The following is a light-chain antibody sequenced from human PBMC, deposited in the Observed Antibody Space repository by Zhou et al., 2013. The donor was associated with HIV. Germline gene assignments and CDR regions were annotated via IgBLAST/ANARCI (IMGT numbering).Light chain of an antibody. CDR2: ASS. CDR3: QQYYNSSRT. J-gene: IGKJ2*01. CDR1: QDISTY. V-gene: IGKV1-8*01. Sequence: AIRVTQSPSSLSASTGDRVTITCRASQDISTYLAWYQQKAGKAPKFLIYASSTLQSGVPSRFSGSGSGTDFTLTIDCLQSDDFATYYCQQYYNSSRTFGQGTKLEI.